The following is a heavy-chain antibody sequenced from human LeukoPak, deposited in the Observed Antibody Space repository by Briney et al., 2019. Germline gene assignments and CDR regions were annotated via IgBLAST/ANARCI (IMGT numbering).Heavy chain of an antibody. CDR1: GFIFGDYA. CDR2: IAFDDTDR. Sequence: TGESLRLPCAASGFIFGDYAMHWVRQAPGKGLEWVAAIAFDDTDRYYIDSVKGRFTISRDDSKNTLYLHMTSLRAEDTAVYYCTNSDDYGDYWGQGTLVTVYS. V-gene: IGHV3-30*04. CDR3: TNSDDYGDY. J-gene: IGHJ4*02.